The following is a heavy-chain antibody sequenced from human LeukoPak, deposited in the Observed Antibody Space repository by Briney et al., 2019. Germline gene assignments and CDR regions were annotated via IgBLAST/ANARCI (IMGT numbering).Heavy chain of an antibody. D-gene: IGHD5-24*01. J-gene: IGHJ4*02. CDR1: GGTFSSYA. CDR2: IIPIFGAA. CDR3: AREGRDGYNWVFDY. V-gene: IGHV1-69*05. Sequence: SVKVSCKASGGTFSSYAISWVRQAPGQGLEWMGGIIPIFGAANYAQKFQGRVTITTDESTSTAYMELSSLRSEDTAVYYCAREGRDGYNWVFDYWGQGTLVTVSS.